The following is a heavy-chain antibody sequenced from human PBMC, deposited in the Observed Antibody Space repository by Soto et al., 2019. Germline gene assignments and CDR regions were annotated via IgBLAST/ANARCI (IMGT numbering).Heavy chain of an antibody. V-gene: IGHV4-31*03. CDR3: ARSGYIYGSNAFDI. CDR2: IYYTGSA. D-gene: IGHD5-18*01. J-gene: IGHJ3*02. CDR1: GGSISSSSYY. Sequence: SETLSLTCTVSGGSISSSSYYWGWVRQPPGKGLEWIGYIYYTGSAYYNPSLKSRVTISLDTSKNQFSLKLNSVTAADTAMYYCARSGYIYGSNAFDIWGRGTLVTVSS.